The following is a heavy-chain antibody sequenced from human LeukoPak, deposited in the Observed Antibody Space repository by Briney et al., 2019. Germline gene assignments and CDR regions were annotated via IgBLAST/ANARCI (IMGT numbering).Heavy chain of an antibody. D-gene: IGHD6-19*01. CDR1: GFTFNNSA. CDR3: AKGIYSSGWSYFDY. CDR2: LSGSGITT. Sequence: GGSLRLSCAASGFTFNNSAMSWVRQAPGNGLEWVSTLSGSGITTYYADSVKGRFTISRDNSKNTLYLQMNSLRAEDTAVYYCAKGIYSSGWSYFDYWGHGTLVTVSS. V-gene: IGHV3-23*01. J-gene: IGHJ4*01.